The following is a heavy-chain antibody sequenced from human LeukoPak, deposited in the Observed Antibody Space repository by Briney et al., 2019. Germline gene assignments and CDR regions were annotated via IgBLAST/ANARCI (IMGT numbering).Heavy chain of an antibody. CDR1: GFTFSTYT. V-gene: IGHV3-53*01. J-gene: IGHJ4*02. CDR2: IYSDGNT. Sequence: GGSLRLSCAASGFTFSTYTMSWVRQAPGKGLEWASVIYSDGNTYYADSVKGRFTISRDNSKNTLYLQMNCLRAEDTAVYYCARGHYGDRFDNWGQGTLVTVSS. CDR3: ARGHYGDRFDN. D-gene: IGHD3-10*01.